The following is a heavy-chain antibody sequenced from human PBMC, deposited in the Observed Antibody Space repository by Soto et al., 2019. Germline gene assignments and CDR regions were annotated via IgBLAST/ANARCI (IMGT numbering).Heavy chain of an antibody. CDR3: ARPLYSYDYDDY. CDR2: IYYSGST. V-gene: IGHV4-39*01. J-gene: IGHJ4*02. D-gene: IGHD5-18*01. CDR1: GGSISSSSYY. Sequence: SETLSLTCTVSGGSISSSSYYWGWIRQPPGKGLEWIGSIYYSGSTYYNPSLKSRVTISVDTSKNQFSLKVSSVTAADTAVYYCARPLYSYDYDDYWGQGALVTVSS.